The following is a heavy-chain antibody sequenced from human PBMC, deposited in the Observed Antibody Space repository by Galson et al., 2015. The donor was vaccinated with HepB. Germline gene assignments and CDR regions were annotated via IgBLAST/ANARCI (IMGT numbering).Heavy chain of an antibody. CDR2: IKGKTDGGTT. CDR3: QFTIFGVVISEGAFEI. J-gene: IGHJ3*02. D-gene: IGHD3-3*01. Sequence: SLRLSCAASGFTFSNAWMSWVRQAPGKGLEWVGRIKGKTDGGTTDYAAPVKGRFTISRDDSKNTLYLQMNSLKTEDTAVYYCQFTIFGVVISEGAFEIWGQGTMVTVSS. CDR1: GFTFSNAW. V-gene: IGHV3-15*01.